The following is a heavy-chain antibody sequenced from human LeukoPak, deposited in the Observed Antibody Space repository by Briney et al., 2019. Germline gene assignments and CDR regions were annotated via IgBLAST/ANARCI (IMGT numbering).Heavy chain of an antibody. V-gene: IGHV1-18*01. CDR2: ISADNGHT. J-gene: IGHJ5*02. CDR3: ARDRGIAEADSFDP. CDR1: GYTFTSYG. D-gene: IGHD6-13*01. Sequence: GASVKVSCKASGYTFTSYGISWVRQAPGQGLEWMGWISADNGHTKYAQNLQGRVTMTTDTSTSTAYMELRSLSSDDTAVYYCARDRGIAEADSFDPWGQGTLVTVSS.